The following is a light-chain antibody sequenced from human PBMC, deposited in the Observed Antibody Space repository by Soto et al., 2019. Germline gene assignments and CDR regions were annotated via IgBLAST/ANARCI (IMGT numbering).Light chain of an antibody. CDR2: DVS. J-gene: IGLJ3*02. CDR3: TLYTSSSAWG. CDR1: SSDLAVYKY. V-gene: IGLV2-14*01. Sequence: QSALTQPASVAGSPGQSITISCTGTSSDLAVYKYVSWFQQHPGNAPKLMIYDVSNRPSGVSNRFSGSKSGNTASLTISGLQAEDEADYYCTLYTSSSAWGFGGGTKVTVL.